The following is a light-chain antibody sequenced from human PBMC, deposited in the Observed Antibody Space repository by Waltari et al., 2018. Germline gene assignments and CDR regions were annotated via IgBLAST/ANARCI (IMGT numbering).Light chain of an antibody. CDR2: DIN. Sequence: QSALTQPRSVSGSPGQSVTISCTGTSNDVGGYNNVSWYQQHPDKAPKLIIYDINKRPSGVPDRFSGSKSGNTASLTISGLQAEDEADYYCCSYVGSNTYWVFGGGTKLTVL. V-gene: IGLV2-11*01. CDR3: CSYVGSNTYWV. CDR1: SNDVGGYNN. J-gene: IGLJ3*02.